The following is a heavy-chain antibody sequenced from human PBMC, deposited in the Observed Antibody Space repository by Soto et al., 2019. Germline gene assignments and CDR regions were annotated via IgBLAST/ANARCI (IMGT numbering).Heavy chain of an antibody. J-gene: IGHJ6*02. V-gene: IGHV4-61*01. CDR3: ARVLGGECSSTSCYYYYGMDV. CDR2: IYYSGST. CDR1: GGSVSSGSYY. Sequence: QVQLQESGPGLVKPSETLSLTCTVSGGSVSSGSYYWSWIRQPPGKGLEWIGYIYYSGSTNYNPSLKSRVTISVDTSKNQFSLKLSSVTAADTAVYYCARVLGGECSSTSCYYYYGMDVWGQGTTVTVSS. D-gene: IGHD2-2*01.